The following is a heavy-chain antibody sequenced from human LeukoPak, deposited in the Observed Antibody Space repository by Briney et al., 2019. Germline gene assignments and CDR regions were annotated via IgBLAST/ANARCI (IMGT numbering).Heavy chain of an antibody. V-gene: IGHV4-59*08. D-gene: IGHD5-12*01. CDR3: ARHSRGYDSEFGY. J-gene: IGHJ4*02. CDR1: GDSISGYY. Sequence: PSETLPLTCSVSGDSISGYYWSWIRQPPGKGLEWIGYIYDSGSTNYNPSLKSRVTISVDKSRNQFSLTLSSVTAADTAVYYCARHSRGYDSEFGYWGQGTLVTVSS. CDR2: IYDSGST.